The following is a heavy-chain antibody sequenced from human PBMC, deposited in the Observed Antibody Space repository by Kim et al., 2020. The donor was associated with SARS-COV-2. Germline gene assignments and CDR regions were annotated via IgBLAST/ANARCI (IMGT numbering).Heavy chain of an antibody. Sequence: WGSLRLSCVGSGFTFSYSWMHWVRQAPGKGPVWVSSINEDGSKTTYADSVRGRLTTSRDNAKNTLFLQMNSLRVEDTAVYYCARGGTPIWGQGTMVTVSS. CDR1: GFTFSYSW. V-gene: IGHV3-74*01. CDR2: INEDGSKT. CDR3: ARGGTPI. J-gene: IGHJ3*02.